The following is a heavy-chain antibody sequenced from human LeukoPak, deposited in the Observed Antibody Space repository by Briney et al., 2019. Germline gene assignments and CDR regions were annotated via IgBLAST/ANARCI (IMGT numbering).Heavy chain of an antibody. CDR2: ISGSGGST. CDR1: GFTFSSYA. D-gene: IGHD4-17*01. CDR3: AKDHTVNYYYYGTDV. Sequence: GGSLRLSCAASGFTFSSYAMSWVRQAPGKGLEWVSAISGSGGSTYYADSVKGRFTISRDNSKNTLYLQMNSLRAEDTAVYYCAKDHTVNYYYYGTDVWGQGTTVTVSS. J-gene: IGHJ6*02. V-gene: IGHV3-23*01.